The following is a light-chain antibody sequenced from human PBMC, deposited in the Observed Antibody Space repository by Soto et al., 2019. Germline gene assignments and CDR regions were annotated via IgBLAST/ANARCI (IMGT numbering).Light chain of an antibody. J-gene: IGLJ2*01. CDR3: LIYYSETVV. Sequence: QAVVTQEPSLIVSPGGTVTLTCGSSTGAVTSGHYPHWFQQKPDQAPRTLIYDTSIKHSWTPARFSGSLLGGKAALTLSGAQPADEADYYCLIYYSETVVFGGGTKVTVL. CDR2: DTS. V-gene: IGLV7-46*01. CDR1: TGAVTSGHY.